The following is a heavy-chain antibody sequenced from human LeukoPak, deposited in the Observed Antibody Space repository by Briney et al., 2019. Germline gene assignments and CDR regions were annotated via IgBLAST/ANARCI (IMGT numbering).Heavy chain of an antibody. J-gene: IGHJ4*02. CDR3: ARDRMGVRAFDY. CDR2: IYYSGST. CDR1: AGSIISGGYY. D-gene: IGHD3-10*01. Sequence: SQTLSLACTVSAGSIISGGYYWIWIRQHPGNNLEWIGDIYYSGSTYYNPSLKSRLTISLDTSKNQFSLKLTSVTAADTAVYYCARDRMGVRAFDYWGQGTLVTVSS. V-gene: IGHV4-31*03.